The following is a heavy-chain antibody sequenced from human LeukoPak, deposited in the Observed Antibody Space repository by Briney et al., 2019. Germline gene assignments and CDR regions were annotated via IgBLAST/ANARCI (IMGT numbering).Heavy chain of an antibody. J-gene: IGHJ3*02. CDR1: GFTFSSYA. Sequence: GGSLRLSCAASGFTFSSYAMSWVRQAPGKGLEWVSAISGSGGSTYYADSVKGRFAISRDNSKNTLYLQMNSLRAEDTAVYYCAGGNRRMVDAFDIWGQGTMVTVSS. CDR3: AGGNRRMVDAFDI. V-gene: IGHV3-23*01. CDR2: ISGSGGST. D-gene: IGHD4-23*01.